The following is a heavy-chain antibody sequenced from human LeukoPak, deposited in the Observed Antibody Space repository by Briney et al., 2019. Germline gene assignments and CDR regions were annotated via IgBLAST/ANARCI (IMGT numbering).Heavy chain of an antibody. CDR2: IYSGGST. Sequence: HPGGSLRLSCAASGFTVSSNYMSWVRQAPGKGLEWVSVIYSGGSTYYADSVKGRFNISRDNSKNTLYLQMNSLRAEDTAVYYCARGSRSSGWFDYWGQGTLVTVSS. CDR1: GFTVSSNY. J-gene: IGHJ4*02. V-gene: IGHV3-53*01. CDR3: ARGSRSSGWFDY. D-gene: IGHD6-19*01.